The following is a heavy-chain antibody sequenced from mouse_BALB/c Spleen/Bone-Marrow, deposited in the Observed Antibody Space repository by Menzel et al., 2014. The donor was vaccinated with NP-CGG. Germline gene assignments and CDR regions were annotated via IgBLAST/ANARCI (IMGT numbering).Heavy chain of an antibody. CDR1: GFTISSYG. CDR2: ISGGGSYT. J-gene: IGHJ3*01. D-gene: IGHD1-1*01. V-gene: IGHV5-9-2*01. Sequence: DVQLVESGGGLVKPGGSLKLSCAVSGFTISSYGMSWGRQTPEKRLEWVATISGGGSYTYYPDSVKGRFTISRDNAKNNLYLQMSSLRSEDSALYYCATITTVAYWGQGTLVTVSA. CDR3: ATITTVAY.